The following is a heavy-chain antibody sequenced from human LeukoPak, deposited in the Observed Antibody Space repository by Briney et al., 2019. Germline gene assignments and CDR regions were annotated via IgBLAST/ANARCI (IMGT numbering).Heavy chain of an antibody. CDR1: GFTFTHYF. J-gene: IGHJ3*02. CDR2: ISAFEGNT. V-gene: IGHV1-18*04. Sequence: ASVKVSCKASGFTFTHYFLHWVRQAPGQGLEWRGWISAFEGNTNYAQSVPGRVSMPTDTSTSPGYMELRSLRSDDTAVYYCARSRVRRSPNPNAFDIWGQGTMVTVSS. D-gene: IGHD3-10*01. CDR3: ARSRVRRSPNPNAFDI.